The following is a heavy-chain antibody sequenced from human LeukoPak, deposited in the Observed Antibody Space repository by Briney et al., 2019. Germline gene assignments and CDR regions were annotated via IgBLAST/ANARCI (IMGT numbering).Heavy chain of an antibody. D-gene: IGHD2-21*02. CDR1: GLTFSGYD. CDR3: ARSNSLVVTAIQDY. V-gene: IGHV3-30*03. Sequence: GGSLRLSCAASGLTFSGYDMHWVRQAPGKGPEWVAVMSYGGQNERYADSVKGRFTISRDNSKNTLYLQMNSLRAEDTAVYYCARSNSLVVTAIQDYWGQGTLVTVSS. J-gene: IGHJ4*02. CDR2: MSYGGQNE.